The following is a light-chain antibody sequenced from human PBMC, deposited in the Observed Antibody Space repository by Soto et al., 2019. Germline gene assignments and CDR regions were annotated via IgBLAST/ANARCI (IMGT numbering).Light chain of an antibody. CDR1: QSISSW. CDR3: KQYNSYWT. CDR2: DAS. Sequence: DVTMPPSPSALSATVGVCITSTHRASQSISSWLAWYQKKPGKAPKLLIYDASSLESGVPSRFSGSGSGTEFTLTISSLHPDDFATYYCKQYNSYWTFGQGTKVDIK. V-gene: IGKV1-5*01. J-gene: IGKJ1*01.